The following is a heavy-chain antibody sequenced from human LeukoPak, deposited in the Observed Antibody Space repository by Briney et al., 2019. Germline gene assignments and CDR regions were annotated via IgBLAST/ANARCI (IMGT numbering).Heavy chain of an antibody. CDR2: ISGSSIYT. J-gene: IGHJ4*02. V-gene: IGHV3-11*06. Sequence: PGGSLRLSCAASGFTFSDYHMTWIRQAPGKGLEWVSYISGSSIYTRYADSVKGRFTVSRDNARNSLYLQMNSLRGEDTAVYYCARDGPGYSFDHWGQGTLVAVSS. CDR3: ARDGPGYSFDH. CDR1: GFTFSDYH. D-gene: IGHD5-18*01.